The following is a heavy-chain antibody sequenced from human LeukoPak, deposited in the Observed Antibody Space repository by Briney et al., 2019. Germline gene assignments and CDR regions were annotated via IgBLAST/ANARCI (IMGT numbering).Heavy chain of an antibody. J-gene: IGHJ4*02. D-gene: IGHD6-13*01. CDR3: VKSSGSSWYMFDY. Sequence: GSLRLSCSASGFTFRRYAMHWVRQAPGKGLEYVSGVTSNGGSTYYADSVKGRFTISRDNSKNTMYLQMSTLRAEDTSVYYCVKSSGSSWYMFDYWGQGTLVTVSS. V-gene: IGHV3-64D*09. CDR2: VTSNGGST. CDR1: GFTFRRYA.